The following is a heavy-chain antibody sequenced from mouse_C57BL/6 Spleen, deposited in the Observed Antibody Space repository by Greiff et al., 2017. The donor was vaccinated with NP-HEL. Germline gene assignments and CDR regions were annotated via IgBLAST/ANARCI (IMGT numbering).Heavy chain of an antibody. CDR3: ARRRVTRRAMDY. Sequence: EVQLVESGGGLVKPGGSLKLSCAASGFTFSDYGMHWVRQAPEKGLEWVAYISSGSSTIYYADTVKGRFTISRDNAKNTLFLQMTSLRSEDTAMYYCARRRVTRRAMDYWGQGTSVTVSS. D-gene: IGHD2-5*01. CDR2: ISSGSSTI. J-gene: IGHJ4*01. V-gene: IGHV5-17*01. CDR1: GFTFSDYG.